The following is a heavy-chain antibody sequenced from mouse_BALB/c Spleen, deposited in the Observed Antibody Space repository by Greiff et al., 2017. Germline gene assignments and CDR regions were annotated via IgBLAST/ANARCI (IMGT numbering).Heavy chain of an antibody. V-gene: IGHV1-7*01. Sequence: VQLQQSGAELAKPGASVKMSCKASGYTFTSYWMHWVKQRPGQGLEWIGYINPSTGYTEYNQKFKDKATLTADKSSSTAYMQLSSLTSEDSAVYYCARRTVPYAMDYWGQGTSVTVSS. D-gene: IGHD1-1*01. CDR3: ARRTVPYAMDY. J-gene: IGHJ4*01. CDR2: INPSTGYT. CDR1: GYTFTSYW.